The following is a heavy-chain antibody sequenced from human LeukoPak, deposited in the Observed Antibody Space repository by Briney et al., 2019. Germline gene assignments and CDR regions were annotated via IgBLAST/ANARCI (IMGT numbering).Heavy chain of an antibody. Sequence: SVKVSCKASGGTFSSYAISWVRQAPGQGLEWMGGIIPIFGTANYAQKFQGGVTITADESTSTAYMELSSLRSEDTAVYYCASADYDSSGYYHIDYWGQGTLVTVSS. CDR2: IIPIFGTA. CDR1: GGTFSSYA. V-gene: IGHV1-69*13. J-gene: IGHJ4*02. CDR3: ASADYDSSGYYHIDY. D-gene: IGHD3-22*01.